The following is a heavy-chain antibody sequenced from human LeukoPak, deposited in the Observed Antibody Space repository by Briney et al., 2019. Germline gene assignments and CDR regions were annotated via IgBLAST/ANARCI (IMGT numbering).Heavy chain of an antibody. V-gene: IGHV3-48*03. CDR1: GFTFSSYE. J-gene: IGHJ6*02. CDR3: ARDSGYDLVYGMDV. CDR2: ISSSGSTI. D-gene: IGHD5-12*01. Sequence: GGSLRLSCAASGFTFSSYEMNWVRQAPGKGLEWVSYISSSGSTIYYADSVKGRFTISRDNSKNTLYLQMSSLRTEDTAVYFCARDSGYDLVYGMDVWGQGTTVTVSS.